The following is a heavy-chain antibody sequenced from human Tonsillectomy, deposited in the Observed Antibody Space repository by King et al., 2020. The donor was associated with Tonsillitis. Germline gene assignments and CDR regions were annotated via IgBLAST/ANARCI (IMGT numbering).Heavy chain of an antibody. Sequence: QLQESGPGLVKPSQTLSLTCNVSGGSISSGSYYWSWIRQPAGRGLEWIGRIYTSGSTNSNPSLEGRVTMSVATSKNQFPLKLTSATAADTAVYYCSGGDDILTGGSLFDPWGQGTLVTVSS. CDR2: IYTSGST. D-gene: IGHD3-9*01. CDR1: GGSISSGSYY. V-gene: IGHV4-61*02. CDR3: SGGDDILTGGSLFDP. J-gene: IGHJ5*02.